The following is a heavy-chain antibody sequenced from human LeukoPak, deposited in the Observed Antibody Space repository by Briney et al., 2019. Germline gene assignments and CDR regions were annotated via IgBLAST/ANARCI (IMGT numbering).Heavy chain of an antibody. Sequence: PSETLSLTCTVSGASIDSGRYYWGWISQPPGKGLEWIGSIHYSGTTYYNPSLKSRVTISIDTSNNQFSLKLSSVTAADTAVYYCARGTPYNPWGQGTLVTVSS. CDR3: ARGTPYNP. D-gene: IGHD4-11*01. V-gene: IGHV4-39*07. CDR1: GASIDSGRYY. J-gene: IGHJ5*02. CDR2: IHYSGTT.